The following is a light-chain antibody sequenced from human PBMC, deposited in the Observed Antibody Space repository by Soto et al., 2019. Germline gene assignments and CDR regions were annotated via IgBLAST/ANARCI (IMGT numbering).Light chain of an antibody. CDR1: QSVSNQ. Sequence: SPAALSVPPVEIATLSCRARQSVSNQLAWYQQKPGLAPRLLIYGASSRATGISDRFSGSGSGTDFTLTISRLEPEDFAVYYCQQYGSSSWTFGQGTKVDI. CDR2: GAS. V-gene: IGKV3D-20*01. J-gene: IGKJ1*01. CDR3: QQYGSSSWT.